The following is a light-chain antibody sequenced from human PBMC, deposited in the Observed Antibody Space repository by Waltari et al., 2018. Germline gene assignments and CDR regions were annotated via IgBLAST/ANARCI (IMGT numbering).Light chain of an antibody. CDR2: LGS. Sequence: DTVMPQSPLSLTVTPGEPASISCRSSQSLVYSNGDNHMDWYLQKPGQSPQLLIYLGSHRASWVPDRFSGSGSGTDFTLRISRVEAEDLGVYYCMQRLQTPWTFGQGTKVEIK. CDR1: QSLVYSNGDNH. J-gene: IGKJ1*01. V-gene: IGKV2-28*01. CDR3: MQRLQTPWT.